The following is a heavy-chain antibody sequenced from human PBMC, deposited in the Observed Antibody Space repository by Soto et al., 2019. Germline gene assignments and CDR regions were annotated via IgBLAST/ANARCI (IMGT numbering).Heavy chain of an antibody. CDR2: ISYDGSNK. CDR1: GFTFSSYG. Sequence: QVQLVESGGGVVQPGRSLRLSCAASGFTFSSYGMHWVRQAPGKGLEWVAVISYDGSNKYYADSVKGRFTISRVNSKNTQYLQMNSLRAEDTAVYYCAKDLSFTYFDYWGQGTLVTVSS. V-gene: IGHV3-30*18. D-gene: IGHD3-16*01. J-gene: IGHJ4*02. CDR3: AKDLSFTYFDY.